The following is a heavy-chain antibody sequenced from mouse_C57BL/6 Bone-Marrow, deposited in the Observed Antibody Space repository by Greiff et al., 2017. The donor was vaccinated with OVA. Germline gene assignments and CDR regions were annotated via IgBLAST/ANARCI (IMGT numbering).Heavy chain of an antibody. CDR3: ARDGRRLRRGFAY. J-gene: IGHJ3*01. D-gene: IGHD2-4*01. Sequence: DVMLVESGGGLVKPGGSLKLSCAASGFTFSSYAMSWVRQTPEKRLEWVATISDGGSYTYYPDNVKGRFTISRDNAKNNLYLQMSHLKSEDTAMYDCARDGRRLRRGFAYWGQGTLVTVSA. CDR1: GFTFSSYA. V-gene: IGHV5-4*01. CDR2: ISDGGSYT.